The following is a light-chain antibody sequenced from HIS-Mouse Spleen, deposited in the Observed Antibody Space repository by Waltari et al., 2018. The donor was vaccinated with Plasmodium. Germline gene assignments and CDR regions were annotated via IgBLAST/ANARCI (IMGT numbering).Light chain of an antibody. CDR2: GAS. V-gene: IGKV3-15*01. J-gene: IGKJ3*01. Sequence: EIVMTQSPATLSVSPGERATLSCRASQSVSSNLAWYQQKPGQAPRLLIYGASTRATGIPARCSGSGSGTEFTLTISSLQSEDCAVDYCQQYNNWSVTVGPGTKVDIK. CDR1: QSVSSN. CDR3: QQYNNWSVT.